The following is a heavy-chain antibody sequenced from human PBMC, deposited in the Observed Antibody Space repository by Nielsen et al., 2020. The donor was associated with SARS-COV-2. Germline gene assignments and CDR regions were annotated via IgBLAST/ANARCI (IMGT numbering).Heavy chain of an antibody. CDR2: ISYDGSNK. V-gene: IGHV3-30*03. CDR3: ALRYCGGDCYSGD. J-gene: IGHJ4*02. CDR1: GFTFSSYG. D-gene: IGHD2-21*02. Sequence: GESLKISCAASGFTFSSYGMHWVRQAPGKGLEWVAVISYDGSNKYYADSVKGRFTISRDNSKNTLYLQMNSLRAEDTAVYYCALRYCGGDCYSGDWGQGTLVTVSS.